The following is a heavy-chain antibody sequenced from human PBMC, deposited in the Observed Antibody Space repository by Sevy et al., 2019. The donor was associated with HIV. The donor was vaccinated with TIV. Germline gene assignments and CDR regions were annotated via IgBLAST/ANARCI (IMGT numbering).Heavy chain of an antibody. J-gene: IGHJ6*03. CDR3: ARETDYYYYMDV. CDR2: VYYSGST. Sequence: SETLSLTCTVSGGSISTYYWSWIRQPPGKGLEWIGYVYYSGSTNYNPSLKSRVTISVDTSKNQFSLKLSSVTAADTAVYYCARETDYYYYMDVWGRRTTVTVSS. D-gene: IGHD2-21*02. CDR1: GGSISTYY. V-gene: IGHV4-59*01.